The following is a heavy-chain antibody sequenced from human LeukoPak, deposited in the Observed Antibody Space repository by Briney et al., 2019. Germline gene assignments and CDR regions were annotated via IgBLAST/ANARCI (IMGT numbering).Heavy chain of an antibody. J-gene: IGHJ1*01. V-gene: IGHV1-69*13. CDR1: GGTFSSYA. CDR3: ARSYGSGSPKAEYFQH. Sequence: SVKVSCKASGGTFSSYAISWVRQAPGQGLEWMGGIIPIFGTANYAQKFQGRVTITADESTSTAYMELSSLRSEDTAVYYCARSYGSGSPKAEYFQHWGQGTLVTVSS. CDR2: IIPIFGTA. D-gene: IGHD3-10*01.